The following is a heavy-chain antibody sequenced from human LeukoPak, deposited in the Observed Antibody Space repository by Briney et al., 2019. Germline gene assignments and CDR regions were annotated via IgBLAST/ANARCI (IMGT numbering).Heavy chain of an antibody. D-gene: IGHD5-24*01. CDR3: ARSLVEMATIEGFGY. V-gene: IGHV5-51*01. J-gene: IGHJ4*02. Sequence: GESLKISCKGSGYSFTSYWIGWVRQMPGKGLEWMGIIYPGDSDTRYSPSFQGQVTISADKSISTAYLQWSSLKASDTAMYYCARSLVEMATIEGFGYWGQGTLVPVSS. CDR2: IYPGDSDT. CDR1: GYSFTSYW.